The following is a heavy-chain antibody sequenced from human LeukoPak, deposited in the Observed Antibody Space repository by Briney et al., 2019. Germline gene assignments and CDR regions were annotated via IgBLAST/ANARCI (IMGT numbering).Heavy chain of an antibody. V-gene: IGHV3-53*01. J-gene: IGHJ4*02. CDR1: GFSVSSSF. CDR3: SADNTWIDY. Sequence: GGSLGLSCAASGFSVSSSFMTWVRQAPGKGLEWVSVIYTDGRTDYADSVKGRFTVSRDSSENTLYLQMNSLRTVDTAVYYCSADNTWIDYWGQGALVTVSS. CDR2: IYTDGRT. D-gene: IGHD1-1*01.